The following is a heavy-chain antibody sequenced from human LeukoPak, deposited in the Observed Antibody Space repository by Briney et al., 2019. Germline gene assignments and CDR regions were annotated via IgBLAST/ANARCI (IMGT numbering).Heavy chain of an antibody. CDR2: ISGSGRST. Sequence: GGSLRLSCAASGFTFSSYAMSWVRQAPGKGLEWVSAISGSGRSTYSADSVKGRFTISRDNSKNTLYLQMNSLRAEDTAVYFCATEIGYSGYDPDYWGQGTLVTVSS. V-gene: IGHV3-23*01. CDR1: GFTFSSYA. D-gene: IGHD5-12*01. J-gene: IGHJ4*02. CDR3: ATEIGYSGYDPDY.